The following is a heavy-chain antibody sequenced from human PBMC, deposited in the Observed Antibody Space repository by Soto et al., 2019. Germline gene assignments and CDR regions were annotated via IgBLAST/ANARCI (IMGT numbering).Heavy chain of an antibody. D-gene: IGHD3-3*01. CDR3: ARTYYDFWSGRYYYYYMYV. CDR1: GFTFSSYS. V-gene: IGHV3-48*01. Sequence: EVQLVESGGGLVQPGGSLRLSCAASGFTFSSYSMNWVRQAPGKGLEWVSYISSSSSTIYYADSVKGRFTISRDNAKNSLYLQMNSLRAEDTAVYYCARTYYDFWSGRYYYYYMYVWGKGTTVTVSS. CDR2: ISSSSSTI. J-gene: IGHJ6*03.